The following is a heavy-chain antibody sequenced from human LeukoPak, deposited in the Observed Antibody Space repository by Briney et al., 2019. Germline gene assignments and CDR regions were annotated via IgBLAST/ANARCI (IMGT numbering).Heavy chain of an antibody. V-gene: IGHV4-59*08. CDR3: ARHDSYDSSGYYSGYFQH. D-gene: IGHD3-22*01. CDR1: GGSISRYY. Sequence: SETLSLTCTVSGGSISRYYWSWSRQPPGKGLEWIGYIYYSGSTTYNPSLKSRVTISVDTSKKQFSLKLSSVTAADTAVYYCARHDSYDSSGYYSGYFQHWARAPWSPSPQ. CDR2: IYYSGST. J-gene: IGHJ1*01.